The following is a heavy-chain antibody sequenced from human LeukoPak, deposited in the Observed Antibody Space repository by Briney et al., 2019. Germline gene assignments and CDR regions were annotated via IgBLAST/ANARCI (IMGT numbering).Heavy chain of an antibody. CDR2: ISAYNGNT. V-gene: IGHV1-18*01. Sequence: ASVKVSCKASGYTFTSYGISWVRQAPGRGLEWMGWISAYNGNTNYAQKLQGRVTMTTDTSTSTAYMELRSLRSDDTAVYYCARVQPIVVVPAARGVENWFDPWGQGTLVTVSS. J-gene: IGHJ5*02. CDR3: ARVQPIVVVPAARGVENWFDP. D-gene: IGHD2-2*01. CDR1: GYTFTSYG.